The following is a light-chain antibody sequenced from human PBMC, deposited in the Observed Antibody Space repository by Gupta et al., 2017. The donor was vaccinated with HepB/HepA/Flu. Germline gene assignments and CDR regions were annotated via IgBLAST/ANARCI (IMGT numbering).Light chain of an antibody. CDR1: KLGDKY. CDR2: QDS. V-gene: IGLV3-1*01. Sequence: PSVSVSPGQTASISCSGHKLGDKYTFWYQQKPGQSPLLVIYQDSKRPSGIPERFSGSSSGNTATLTISGTQAMDEAEYYCQVWDSTTGVFGPGTKVTVL. J-gene: IGLJ1*01. CDR3: QVWDSTTGV.